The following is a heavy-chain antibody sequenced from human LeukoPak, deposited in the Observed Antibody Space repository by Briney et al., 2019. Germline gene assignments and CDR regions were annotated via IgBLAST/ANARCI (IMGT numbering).Heavy chain of an antibody. J-gene: IGHJ4*02. D-gene: IGHD5-18*01. CDR1: GFTFSSYA. V-gene: IGHV3-30-3*01. Sequence: PGGSLRLSCAASGFTFSSYAMHWVRQAPGKGLEWVAVISYDGSNKYYADSVKGRFTISRDNSKNTLYLQMNSLRAEDTAVYYCARDVLGGRRGYSYGFGYWGQGTLVTVSS. CDR2: ISYDGSNK. CDR3: ARDVLGGRRGYSYGFGY.